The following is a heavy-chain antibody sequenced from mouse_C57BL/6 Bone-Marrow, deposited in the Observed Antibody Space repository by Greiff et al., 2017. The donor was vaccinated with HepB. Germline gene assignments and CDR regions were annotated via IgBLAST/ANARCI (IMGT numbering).Heavy chain of an antibody. D-gene: IGHD2-4*01. V-gene: IGHV1-80*01. CDR2: IYPGDGDT. CDR3: ARSYYDYDKFAY. CDR1: GYAFSSYW. Sequence: QVHVKQSGAELVKPGASVKISCKASGYAFSSYWMNWVKQRPGKGLEWIGQIYPGDGDTNYNGKFKGKATLTADKSSSTAYMQLSSLTSEDSAVYFCARSYYDYDKFAYWGQGTLVTVSA. J-gene: IGHJ3*01.